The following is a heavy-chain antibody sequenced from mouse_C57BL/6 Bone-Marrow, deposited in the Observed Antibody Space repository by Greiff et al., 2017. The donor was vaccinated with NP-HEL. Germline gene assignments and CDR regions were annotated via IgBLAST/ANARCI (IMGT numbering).Heavy chain of an antibody. D-gene: IGHD1-1*01. CDR2: VYPYNGGT. Sequence: VQLKQSGPVLVKPGPSVKISCKASGFTFTDYYMHWVKQSHGKSLEWIGLVYPYNGGTSYNQKFKGKATLTVDTSSSTAYMELNSLTSEESAGYYCARSVVYGSSTWFAYWGQGTLVTVSA. CDR1: GFTFTDYY. CDR3: ARSVVYGSSTWFAY. V-gene: IGHV1-36*01. J-gene: IGHJ3*01.